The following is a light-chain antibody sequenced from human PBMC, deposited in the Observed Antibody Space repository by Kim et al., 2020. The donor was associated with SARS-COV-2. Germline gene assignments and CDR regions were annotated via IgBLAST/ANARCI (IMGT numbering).Light chain of an antibody. Sequence: QRVTISCSGSSSNIGSNYVYWYQQLPGTAPKLLIYRNNQRPSGVPDRFSGSKSGTSASLAISGLRSEDEADYYCAAWDDSLSGHWVFGGVTQLTVL. CDR2: RNN. V-gene: IGLV1-47*01. J-gene: IGLJ3*02. CDR1: SSNIGSNY. CDR3: AAWDDSLSGHWV.